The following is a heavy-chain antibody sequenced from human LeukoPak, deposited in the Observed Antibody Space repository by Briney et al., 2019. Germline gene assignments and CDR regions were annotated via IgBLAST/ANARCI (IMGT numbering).Heavy chain of an antibody. CDR3: ARESLSYCSGGSCYSGKNYYYGMDV. CDR1: GGSISSYY. CDR2: IYTSGST. J-gene: IGHJ6*02. Sequence: SETLSLTCTVSGGSISSYYWSWIRQPAGKGLEWIGRIYTSGSTNYNPSLKSRVTMSVDTSKNQFSLKLSSVTAGDTAVYYCARESLSYCSGGSCYSGKNYYYGMDVWGQGTTVTVSS. D-gene: IGHD2-15*01. V-gene: IGHV4-4*07.